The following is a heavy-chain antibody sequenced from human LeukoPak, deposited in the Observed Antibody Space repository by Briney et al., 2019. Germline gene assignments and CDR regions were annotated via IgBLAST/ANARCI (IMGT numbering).Heavy chain of an antibody. V-gene: IGHV4-30-2*01. CDR2: IYHSGST. D-gene: IGHD5-24*01. Sequence: SENLSLNCAVSGGSISSGGYSWRWIRQPPGKGLEWIGYIYHSGSTYYNPSLKSRVTISVDRSKNQFSLKLSSVTAADTAVYYCAREFRRRDGYKMTNWFDPWGQGTLVTVSS. J-gene: IGHJ5*02. CDR1: GGSISSGGYS. CDR3: AREFRRRDGYKMTNWFDP.